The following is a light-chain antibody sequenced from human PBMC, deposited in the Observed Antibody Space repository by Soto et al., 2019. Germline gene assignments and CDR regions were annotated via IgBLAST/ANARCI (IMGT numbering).Light chain of an antibody. CDR1: SSDIGGYKY. V-gene: IGLV2-14*03. CDR3: SSYTSSDTLI. CDR2: DVT. J-gene: IGLJ2*01. Sequence: QSALTQPASVSGSPGQPSTISCTGTSSDIGGYKYVSWYQQHPGKAPKLLIYDVTNRPSGVSNRFSGSKSGNTASLTISGLQAEDEAEYYCSSYTSSDTLIFGGGTKLTVL.